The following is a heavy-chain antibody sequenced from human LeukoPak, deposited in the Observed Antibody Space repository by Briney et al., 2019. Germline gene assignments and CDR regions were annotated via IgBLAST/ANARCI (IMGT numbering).Heavy chain of an antibody. J-gene: IGHJ4*02. Sequence: GGSLRLSCAASGFTLSSYGMHWVRQAPGKGLEWVAFIRYDGSKKYYADSVKGRFTISRDNSKNTLYLQMNSLRAEDTAVYYCANKARAGRFDYWGQGTLVTVSS. CDR1: GFTLSSYG. V-gene: IGHV3-30*02. D-gene: IGHD6-13*01. CDR3: ANKARAGRFDY. CDR2: IRYDGSKK.